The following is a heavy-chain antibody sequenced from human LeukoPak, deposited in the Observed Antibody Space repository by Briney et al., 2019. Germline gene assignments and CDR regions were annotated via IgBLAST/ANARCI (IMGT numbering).Heavy chain of an antibody. D-gene: IGHD1-26*01. CDR2: ISYDGSKK. CDR3: AKDRDSGSY. J-gene: IGHJ4*02. V-gene: IGHV3-30*18. Sequence: GGSLRLSCAASGFNFSSYGMHWVRQAPGKGLEWVAVISYDGSKKYYADSVKGRFTISRDNSKNTLYLQMNSLRAEDTAVYYCAKDRDSGSYWGQGTLVTVSS. CDR1: GFNFSSYG.